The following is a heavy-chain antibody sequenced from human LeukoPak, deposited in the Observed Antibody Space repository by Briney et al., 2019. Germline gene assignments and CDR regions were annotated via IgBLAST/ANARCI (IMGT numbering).Heavy chain of an antibody. D-gene: IGHD3-3*01. J-gene: IGHJ4*02. CDR2: IYYSGST. V-gene: IGHV4-59*08. CDR3: ARHGGHFDY. CDR1: GGSISSYY. Sequence: KPSETLSLTCTVSGGSISSYYWSWIRQPPGKGLEWIGYIYYSGSTNYNPSLKSRVTISVDTSKNQFTLKLSSVTAADTAVYYCARHGGHFDYWGQGTLVTVSS.